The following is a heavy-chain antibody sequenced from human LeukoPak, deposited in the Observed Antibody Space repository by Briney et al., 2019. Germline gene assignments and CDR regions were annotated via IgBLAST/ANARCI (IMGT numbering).Heavy chain of an antibody. D-gene: IGHD4-17*01. CDR1: GGSISSYY. J-gene: IGHJ6*04. V-gene: IGHV4-59*01. CDR2: IYYSGST. Sequence: SETLSLTCTVSGGSISSYYWSWIRQPPGKGLEWIGYIYYSGSTNYNPSLKSRVTISVDTSKNQFSLKLSSVTAADTAVYYCARDLTGYGDFLDVWGKGTTVTISS. CDR3: ARDLTGYGDFLDV.